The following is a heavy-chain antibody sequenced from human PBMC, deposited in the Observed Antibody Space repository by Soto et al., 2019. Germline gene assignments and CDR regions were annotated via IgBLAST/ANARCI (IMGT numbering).Heavy chain of an antibody. CDR3: SLWLNDYGDYQFDF. J-gene: IGHJ4*02. CDR2: IYPADSDT. CDR1: GYNFNNYW. V-gene: IGHV5-51*01. Sequence: PGESLKISCKGSGYNFNNYWIGWVRQMPGKGLEWMGLIYPADSDTRYSPSFEGQVTISADKSISTAYLQWSSLKASDTAMYYCSLWLNDYGDYQFDFWGQGTLVTVSS. D-gene: IGHD4-17*01.